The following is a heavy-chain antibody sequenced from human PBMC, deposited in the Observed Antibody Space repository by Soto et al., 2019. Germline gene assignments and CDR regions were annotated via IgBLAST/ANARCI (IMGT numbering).Heavy chain of an antibody. CDR1: GGSISSYY. J-gene: IGHJ6*02. V-gene: IGHV4-59*01. Sequence: QVQLQESGPGLVKPSETLSLTCTVSGGSISSYYWSWIRQPPGKGLEWIGYIYYSGSTNYNPSLKRRVPISVDTSKNQFSLKLSSVTAADTAVYYCARALAYYYGSGTFYYYGMDVWGQGTTVTVSS. CDR2: IYYSGST. D-gene: IGHD3-10*01. CDR3: ARALAYYYGSGTFYYYGMDV.